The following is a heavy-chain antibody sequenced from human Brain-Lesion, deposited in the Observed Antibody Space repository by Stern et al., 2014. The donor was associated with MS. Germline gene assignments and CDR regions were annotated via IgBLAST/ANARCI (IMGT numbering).Heavy chain of an antibody. CDR2: IYYSWNT. CDR3: AGEEDIRYCSGGSCTGNWFDP. J-gene: IGHJ5*02. D-gene: IGHD2-15*01. CDR1: GGSVSSTSYA. V-gene: IGHV4-39*01. Sequence: QLVESGPGLVKPSETLSLTCTVAGGSVSSTSYAWAWIRPPPGKGLEWIGAIYYSWNTYYSPSLKNRLPISLVNSTNQVSLQMRSVTAADTAVYYCAGEEDIRYCSGGSCTGNWFDPWGQGTLVTVSS.